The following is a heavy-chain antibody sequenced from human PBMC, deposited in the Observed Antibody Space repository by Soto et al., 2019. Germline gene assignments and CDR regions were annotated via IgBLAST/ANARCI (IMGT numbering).Heavy chain of an antibody. V-gene: IGHV4-34*01. CDR1: GGSFSGYY. CDR3: ARARYSWFDY. CDR2: INHSGST. J-gene: IGHJ4*02. Sequence: ETLSLAGAVYGGSFSGYYWSWIRQPPGKGLEWIGEINHSGSTNYNPSLKSRVTISVDTSKNQFSLKLSSATAADTAVYYCARARYSWFDYWGQGTLVTVSS. D-gene: IGHD4-4*01.